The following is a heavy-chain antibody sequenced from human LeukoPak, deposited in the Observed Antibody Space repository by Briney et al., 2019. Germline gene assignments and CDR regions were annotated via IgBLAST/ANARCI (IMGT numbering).Heavy chain of an antibody. V-gene: IGHV3-48*03. CDR2: ITSSGSSI. CDR1: GFTFRSYE. CDR3: ARLHAYYYYMDV. D-gene: IGHD2-8*01. Sequence: GGSLRLSCAASGFTFRSYEMNWARQAPGKGLEWVAYITSSGSSIYYTDSVKGRFTISRNNAKNSLYLQMNSLRAEDTAVYYCARLHAYYYYMDVWGKGTTVTVSS. J-gene: IGHJ6*03.